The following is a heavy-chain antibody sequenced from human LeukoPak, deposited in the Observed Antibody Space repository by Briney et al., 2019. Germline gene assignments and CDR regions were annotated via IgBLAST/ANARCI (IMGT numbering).Heavy chain of an antibody. CDR3: AKRRPYYDSSGYLDY. CDR1: GFTFSTYS. CDR2: ISNSGDST. Sequence: PGGSLRLSCAASGFTFSTYSMNWVRQAPGKGLEWVSGISNSGDSTYYADSVKGRFTISRDNSKNTLYLQMNTLRAEDTAVYYCAKRRPYYDSSGYLDYWGQRTLVTVSS. D-gene: IGHD3-22*01. V-gene: IGHV3-23*01. J-gene: IGHJ4*02.